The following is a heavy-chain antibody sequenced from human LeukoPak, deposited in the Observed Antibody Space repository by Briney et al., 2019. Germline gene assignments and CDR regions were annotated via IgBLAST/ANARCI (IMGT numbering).Heavy chain of an antibody. CDR1: GAPITTSNHY. V-gene: IGHV4-39*01. J-gene: IGHJ4*02. D-gene: IGHD1-26*01. Sequence: MPSETLSLTCTVSGAPITTSNHYWGWIRQTPGKTLEWIANIYYSGHTLYNPSLKSRALTSVDTSSNQFSLRLTSVTAADTAVYYCAAPSGPTYYSPVDFWGQGTSVSVSS. CDR3: AAPSGPTYYSPVDF. CDR2: IYYSGHT.